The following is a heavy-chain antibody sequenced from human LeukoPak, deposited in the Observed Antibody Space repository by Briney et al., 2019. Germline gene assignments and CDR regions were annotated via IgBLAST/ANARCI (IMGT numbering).Heavy chain of an antibody. J-gene: IGHJ5*02. CDR1: GGSISSSSYY. V-gene: IGHV4-39*01. CDR3: ARRLGYCSSTSCWSNWFDP. Sequence: SETLSLTCTVSGGSISSSSYYWGWIRQPPGKGLEWIGSIYYSGSTYYNLSLKSRVTISVDTSKNLFSLKLSSVTAADTAVYYCARRLGYCSSTSCWSNWFDPWGQGTLVTVSS. D-gene: IGHD2-2*01. CDR2: IYYSGST.